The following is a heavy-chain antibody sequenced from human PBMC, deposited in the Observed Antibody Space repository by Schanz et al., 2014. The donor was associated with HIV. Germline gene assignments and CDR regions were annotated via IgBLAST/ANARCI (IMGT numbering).Heavy chain of an antibody. Sequence: QVQLQQWGAGLLKPSETLSLTCAVYGGTFRGFFWSWIRQPPGKGLEWIGEIVRSGTTNYNPSLRGRVTISEDTSRNQFSLKLDSVTAADTAIYYCASLKITATGCRFDFWGQGTLVTVSS. CDR1: GGTFRGFF. CDR3: ASLKITATGCRFDF. CDR2: IVRSGTT. V-gene: IGHV4-34*12. D-gene: IGHD6-13*01. J-gene: IGHJ4*02.